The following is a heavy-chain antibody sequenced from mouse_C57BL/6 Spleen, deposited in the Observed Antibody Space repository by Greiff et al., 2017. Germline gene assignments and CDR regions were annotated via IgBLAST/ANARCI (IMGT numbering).Heavy chain of an antibody. Sequence: VQLQESGPGLVAPSRTLSIPCPASGFSLTSYAISWVRQPPGKGLEWLGVIGTGGGTNYNSALNSRLSISKDNSKSQVFLKMNSLQTDDTARYYCARNFEDWYFDVWGTGTTVTVSS. CDR3: ARNFEDWYFDV. V-gene: IGHV2-9-1*01. CDR1: GFSLTSYA. CDR2: IGTGGGT. J-gene: IGHJ1*03.